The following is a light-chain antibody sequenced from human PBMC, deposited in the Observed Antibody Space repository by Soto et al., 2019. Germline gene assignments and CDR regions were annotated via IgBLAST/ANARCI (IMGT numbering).Light chain of an antibody. CDR3: QQYYSTPPT. Sequence: EIVMTQSPDYLTVSLGERATINCKSRQSILSSSNNKNYLVWYQQKPGQPPKVLINWASTRESGVPDRFSGSGSGADFTLSISSLQAEDVAVYYCQQYYSTPPTFGGGTKLEIK. J-gene: IGKJ4*01. CDR2: WAS. V-gene: IGKV4-1*01. CDR1: QSILSSSNNKNY.